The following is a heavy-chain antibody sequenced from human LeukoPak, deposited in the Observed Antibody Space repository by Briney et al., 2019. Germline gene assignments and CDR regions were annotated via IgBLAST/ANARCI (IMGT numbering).Heavy chain of an antibody. CDR1: GFSFSTYA. V-gene: IGHV3-23*01. CDR3: AKDPRYCSSTSCYNVDY. J-gene: IGHJ4*02. Sequence: GGSLRLSCTASGFSFSTYAMTWVRQAPGKGLEWVSAISGSGGSTYYADSVKGRFTISRDNSKNTLHLQMNSLRAEDTAVYYCAKDPRYCSSTSCYNVDYWGQGTLVTVSS. CDR2: ISGSGGST. D-gene: IGHD2-2*02.